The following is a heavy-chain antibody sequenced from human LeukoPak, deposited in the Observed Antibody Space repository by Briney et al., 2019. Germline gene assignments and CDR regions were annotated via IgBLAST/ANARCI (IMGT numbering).Heavy chain of an antibody. V-gene: IGHV1-18*01. Sequence: ASVTVSCKASGYTFTSYGISWVRQAPGQGLEWMGWISAYNGNTNYAQKLQGRVTMTTDTSTSTAYMELRSLRSDDTAVYYCARDRTPILLNSGSYPTDYWGQGTLVTVSS. CDR1: GYTFTSYG. CDR2: ISAYNGNT. CDR3: ARDRTPILLNSGSYPTDY. J-gene: IGHJ4*02. D-gene: IGHD1-26*01.